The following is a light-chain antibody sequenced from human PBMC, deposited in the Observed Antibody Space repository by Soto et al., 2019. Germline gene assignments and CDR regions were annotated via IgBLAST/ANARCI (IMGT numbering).Light chain of an antibody. CDR3: QQYGGSPQT. CDR2: GAS. V-gene: IGKV3-20*01. J-gene: IGKJ1*01. CDR1: QSVSNY. Sequence: EIVLTQSPGTLSLSPGERATLSCRASQSVSNYLAWYQQKPGQAPRLLIYGASRRATVIPQRFSGSGSVTDFNRTISGLEPEDFAVYYCQQYGGSPQTFGQGTHVDSK.